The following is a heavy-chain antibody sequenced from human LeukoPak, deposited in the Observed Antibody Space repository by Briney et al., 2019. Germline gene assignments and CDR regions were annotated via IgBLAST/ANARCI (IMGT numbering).Heavy chain of an antibody. CDR2: IFSGGST. D-gene: IGHD2-2*01. J-gene: IGHJ6*03. Sequence: PGRSLRLSCAASGFTVSSNYMSWVRQAPGKGLEWVSVIFSGGSTYYADSVKGRFTISRDNSKNTLYLQMNSLRAEDTAVYYCARGYCSSTSCYSHYYYMDVWGKGTTVTVSS. V-gene: IGHV3-53*01. CDR3: ARGYCSSTSCYSHYYYMDV. CDR1: GFTVSSNY.